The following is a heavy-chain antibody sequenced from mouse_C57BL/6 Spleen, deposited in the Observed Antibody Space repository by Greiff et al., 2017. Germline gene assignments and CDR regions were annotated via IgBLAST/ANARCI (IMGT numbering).Heavy chain of an antibody. J-gene: IGHJ4*01. CDR1: GYTFTSYW. CDR3: ARRGNCDEWYYAMDY. V-gene: IGHV1-55*01. Sequence: QVQLQQSGAELVKPGASVKMSCKASGYTFTSYWITWVKQRPGQGLEWIGDIYPGSGSTNYNEKFKSKATLTVDTSSSTAYMQLSSLTSEDSAVYCCARRGNCDEWYYAMDYWGQGTSVTVSS. D-gene: IGHD4-1*01. CDR2: IYPGSGST.